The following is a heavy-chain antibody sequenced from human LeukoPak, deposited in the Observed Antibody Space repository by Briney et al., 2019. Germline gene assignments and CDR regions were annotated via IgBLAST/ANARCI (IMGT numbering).Heavy chain of an antibody. V-gene: IGHV4-31*03. D-gene: IGHD3-3*01. CDR2: IYDSGST. J-gene: IGHJ4*02. CDR1: GDSISGGGYY. Sequence: SQTLSLTCTVSGDSISGGGYYWTWIRQHPGKGLEWIGHIYDSGSTYYHPSLKSRLTISIDTSKHQFSLKLRSVTAADTAVYYCARHSFGEGDYWGQGTLVTVSS. CDR3: ARHSFGEGDY.